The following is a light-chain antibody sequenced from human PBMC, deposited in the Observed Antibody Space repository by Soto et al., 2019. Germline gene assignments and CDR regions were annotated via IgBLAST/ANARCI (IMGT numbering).Light chain of an antibody. J-gene: IGKJ5*01. CDR3: QQYATSPIN. CDR2: GAS. V-gene: IGKV3-20*01. Sequence: EIVMTQSPATLSVSPVATATLSCSASQRVGINLAWYQQKSGQAPRLVIYGASSRAAGIPDRLSGSGSGTDFTLTISRLEPEDFAVYYCQQYATSPINFGQGTRLEIK. CDR1: QRVGIN.